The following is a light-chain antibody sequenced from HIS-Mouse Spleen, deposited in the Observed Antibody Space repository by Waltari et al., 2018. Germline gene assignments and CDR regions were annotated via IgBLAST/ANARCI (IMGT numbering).Light chain of an antibody. CDR1: KLGDKY. Sequence: SYELTQPPSVSVSPGQTASITCSGDKLGDKYACWYQQKPGQSPVLGVYVVRDRPSGIPERLSGSNSGNTATLTISRVESGDEADYYCQVWDSSSDHPNVVFGGGTKLTVL. CDR3: QVWDSSSDHPNVV. J-gene: IGLJ2*01. V-gene: IGLV3-1*01. CDR2: VVR.